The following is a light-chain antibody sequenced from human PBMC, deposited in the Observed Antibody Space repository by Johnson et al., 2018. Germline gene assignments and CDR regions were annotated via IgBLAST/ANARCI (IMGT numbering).Light chain of an antibody. CDR1: SSNIGNNY. V-gene: IGLV1-51*02. J-gene: IGLJ1*01. Sequence: QSVFTQPPSVSAAPGQKVTISCSGSSSNIGNNYVSWYQQLPGTAPKLLIYENNKRPSGIPDRFSGSKSGPSATLGITGLQTGDEAEYYCGTWDSRLSAGNGFGTGTKVTVL. CDR3: GTWDSRLSAGNG. CDR2: ENN.